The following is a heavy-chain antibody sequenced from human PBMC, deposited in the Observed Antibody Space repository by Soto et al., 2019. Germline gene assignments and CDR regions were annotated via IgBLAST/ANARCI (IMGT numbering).Heavy chain of an antibody. CDR3: ARDSGYAKDYYYYYGMDV. Sequence: ASVKVSCKASRYTFTSYGISWVRQAPGQGLEWMGWISAYNGNTNYAQKLQGRVTMTTDTSTSTAYMELRSLRSDDTAVYYCARDSGYAKDYYYYYGMDVWGQGTTVPVSS. CDR2: ISAYNGNT. CDR1: RYTFTSYG. J-gene: IGHJ6*02. D-gene: IGHD5-12*01. V-gene: IGHV1-18*01.